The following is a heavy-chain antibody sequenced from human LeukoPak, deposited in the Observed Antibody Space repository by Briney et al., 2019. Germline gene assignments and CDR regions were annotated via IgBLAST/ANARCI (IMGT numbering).Heavy chain of an antibody. CDR1: GGSISSYY. D-gene: IGHD3-22*01. J-gene: IGHJ4*02. CDR3: ARGPRYYYDSSGITSYFDY. Sequence: SETLSLTCTVSGGSISSYYWSWIRQPAGKGLEWIGRIYTSGSTNYNPSLKSRVTISVDKSKNQFSLKLSSVTAADTAVYYCARGPRYYYDSSGITSYFDYWGQGTLVTVSS. CDR2: IYTSGST. V-gene: IGHV4-4*07.